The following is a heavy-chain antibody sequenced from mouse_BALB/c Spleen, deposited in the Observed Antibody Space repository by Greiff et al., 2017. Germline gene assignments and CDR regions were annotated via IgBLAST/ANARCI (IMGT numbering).Heavy chain of an antibody. J-gene: IGHJ2*01. V-gene: IGHV5-17*02. CDR3: ERTGNYVLDY. Sequence: EVMLVESGGGLVQPGGSRKLSCAASGFTFSSFGMHWVRQAPEKGLEWVAYISSGSSTIYYADTVKGRFTISRDNPKNTLCLQMTSLRSEDTAMYYYERTGNYVLDYWGQGTTLTVSS. D-gene: IGHD2-1*01. CDR2: ISSGSSTI. CDR1: GFTFSSFG.